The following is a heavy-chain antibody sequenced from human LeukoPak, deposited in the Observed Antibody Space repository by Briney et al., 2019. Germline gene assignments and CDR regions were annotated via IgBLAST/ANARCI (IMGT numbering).Heavy chain of an antibody. Sequence: GGSLRLSCAASGFTLSSSWMSWVRQAPGKGLEWVANINQDGSEKYYVDSVKGRFTISRDNAKNSSYLQMNSLRAEDTAVYYCARDRSCSGWGQGTLVTVSS. D-gene: IGHD2-15*01. J-gene: IGHJ4*02. CDR2: INQDGSEK. CDR3: ARDRSCSG. CDR1: GFTLSSSW. V-gene: IGHV3-7*03.